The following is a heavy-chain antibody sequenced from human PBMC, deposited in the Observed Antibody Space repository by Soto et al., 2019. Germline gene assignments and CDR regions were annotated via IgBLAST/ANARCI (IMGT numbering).Heavy chain of an antibody. CDR3: ARAAYRSLWFLSH. CDR1: GGTFSSYG. CDR2: IIPLFGTT. Sequence: GASVKVSCKAYGGTFSSYGISWVRQAPGQGLEWMGGIIPLFGTTNFAHKFKGRVTITADESTSTVYMELSSLRFEDTGVYYCARAAYRSLWFLSHWAQGTLVTVSS. J-gene: IGHJ4*02. D-gene: IGHD3-9*01. V-gene: IGHV1-69*13.